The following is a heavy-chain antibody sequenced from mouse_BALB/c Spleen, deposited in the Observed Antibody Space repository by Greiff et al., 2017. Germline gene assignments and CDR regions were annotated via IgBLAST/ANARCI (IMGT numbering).Heavy chain of an antibody. V-gene: IGHV2-9*02. CDR2: IWAGGST. CDR1: GFSLTSYG. J-gene: IGHJ3*01. Sequence: VKLVESGPGLVAPSQSLSITCTVSGFSLTSYGVHWVRQPPGKGLEWLGVIWAGGSTNYNSALMSRLSISKDNSKSQVFLKMNSLQTDDTAMYYCARVYDGVFAYWGQGTLVTVSA. D-gene: IGHD2-3*01. CDR3: ARVYDGVFAY.